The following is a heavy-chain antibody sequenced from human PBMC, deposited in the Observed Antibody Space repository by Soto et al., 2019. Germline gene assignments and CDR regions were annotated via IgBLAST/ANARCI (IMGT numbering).Heavy chain of an antibody. CDR2: ISAYNGHI. V-gene: IGHV1-18*04. CDR1: STFTNYG. J-gene: IGHJ4*02. Sequence: STFTNYGISWVRQAPGQGLEWMGWISAYNGHINYAQNLQGRVTMTTDTSTTTAYMDLRGLTSDDKAVYYCERVDSSGWYHVDYWGKGNLVTVSS. D-gene: IGHD6-19*01. CDR3: ERVDSSGWYHVDY.